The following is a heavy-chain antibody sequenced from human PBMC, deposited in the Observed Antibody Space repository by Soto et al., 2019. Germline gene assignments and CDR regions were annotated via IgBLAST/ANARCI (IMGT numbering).Heavy chain of an antibody. CDR1: GFSLSTSGMC. Sequence: ASGPTLVNPTQTLTLTCTFSGFSLSTSGMCVSWIRQPPGKALEWLARIDWDDDKYYSTSLKTRLTISKDTSKNQVVLTMTNMDPVDTATYYCASSGASGYDFWSGYFYFDYWGQGTLVTVSS. CDR3: ASSGASGYDFWSGYFYFDY. J-gene: IGHJ4*02. CDR2: IDWDDDK. V-gene: IGHV2-70*11. D-gene: IGHD3-3*01.